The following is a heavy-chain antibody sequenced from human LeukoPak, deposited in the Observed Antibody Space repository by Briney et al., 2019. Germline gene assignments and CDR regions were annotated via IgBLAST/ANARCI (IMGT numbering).Heavy chain of an antibody. J-gene: IGHJ4*02. V-gene: IGHV3-23*01. Sequence: PGGSLRLSCAASGFTFNSYAMSWVRQAPGKGLEWVSAISGSGGSTYYADCVKDRFTISRDNSKNTLYLQMNSLRAEDTAVYYCAKRDCIGSVEMDTPYYFDYWGQGTLVTVSS. CDR1: GFTFNSYA. CDR3: AKRDCIGSVEMDTPYYFDY. D-gene: IGHD5-24*01. CDR2: ISGSGGST.